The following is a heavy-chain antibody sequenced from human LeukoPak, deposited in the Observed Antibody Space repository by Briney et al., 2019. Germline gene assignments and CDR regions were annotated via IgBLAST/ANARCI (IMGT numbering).Heavy chain of an antibody. D-gene: IGHD4-17*01. CDR1: GYTFRGYF. J-gene: IGHJ5*02. Sequence: VASVKVSCKASGYTFRGYFMHWVRQAPGQGLEWMGWMNPDSGGTNYAQKFQGRVTMTRDTSIDTAYMELSRLRCDDTAVYYCARDRDGYGDYDWLDPWGQGTLVTVSS. CDR3: ARDRDGYGDYDWLDP. CDR2: MNPDSGGT. V-gene: IGHV1-2*02.